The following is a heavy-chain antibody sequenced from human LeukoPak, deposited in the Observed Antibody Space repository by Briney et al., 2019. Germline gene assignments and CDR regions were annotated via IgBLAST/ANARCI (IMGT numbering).Heavy chain of an antibody. V-gene: IGHV3-11*05. CDR2: ISSTSSYT. Sequence: PGGSLRLSCAASGFTFSAYYMSWLRQAPGKGLEWVSYISSTSSYTNHADSVKGRFTISRDNAKNSLYLQMNSLRAEDTAVYYCARGIAAAANYFDCWGQGTLVTVSS. CDR1: GFTFSAYY. D-gene: IGHD6-13*01. CDR3: ARGIAAAANYFDC. J-gene: IGHJ4*02.